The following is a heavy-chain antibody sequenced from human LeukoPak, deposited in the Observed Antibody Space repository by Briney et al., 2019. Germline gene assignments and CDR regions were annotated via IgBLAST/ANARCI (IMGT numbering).Heavy chain of an antibody. CDR1: GGPIYSYY. V-gene: IGHV4-4*07. Sequence: KPSETLSLTCTVSGGPIYSYYWSWIRQTAGKGLEWIGRLYPGVSTNYNPSLKSRVTMSVDTSKNQFALKLSAVTAADTAVYYCARLKFYGSTGYSPGHYMDVWGKGTTVTVSS. D-gene: IGHD3-22*01. J-gene: IGHJ6*03. CDR3: ARLKFYGSTGYSPGHYMDV. CDR2: LYPGVST.